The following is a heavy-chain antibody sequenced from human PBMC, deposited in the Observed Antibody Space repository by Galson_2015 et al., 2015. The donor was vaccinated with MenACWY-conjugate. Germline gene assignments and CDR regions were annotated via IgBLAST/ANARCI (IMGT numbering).Heavy chain of an antibody. CDR1: GFSFSDSA. J-gene: IGHJ4*02. Sequence: SLRLSCEASGFSFSDSAMHWVRQASGKGLEWVGRIRSKRNNYATTYAASVQGRFTISRDESERMAYLHMNSLKTEDTAIYYCTRQSPLSFDYWGQGVLVTVSS. CDR3: TRQSPLSFDY. V-gene: IGHV3-73*01. CDR2: IRSKRNNYAT.